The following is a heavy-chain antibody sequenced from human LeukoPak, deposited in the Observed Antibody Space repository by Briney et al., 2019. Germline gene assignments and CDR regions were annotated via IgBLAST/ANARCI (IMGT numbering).Heavy chain of an antibody. CDR3: ARGHLSSGWPYSYYYYGMDV. CDR1: GITFSSYS. D-gene: IGHD6-19*01. CDR2: ISSSGSST. Sequence: GGSLRLSCAASGITFSSYSMNWVRQAPGKGLEWVSYISSSGSSTHYADSAKGRFTISRDNAKNSLYLQMNSLRAEDTAVYYCARGHLSSGWPYSYYYYGMDVWGQGTTVTVSS. V-gene: IGHV3-48*01. J-gene: IGHJ6*02.